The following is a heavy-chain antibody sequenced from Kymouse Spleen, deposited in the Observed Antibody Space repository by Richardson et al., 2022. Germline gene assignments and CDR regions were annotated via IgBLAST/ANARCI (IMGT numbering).Heavy chain of an antibody. CDR3: ARGRSAARHFDY. D-gene: IGHD6-6*01. CDR1: GGSFSGYY. J-gene: IGHJ4*02. V-gene: IGHV4-34*01. CDR2: INHSGST. Sequence: QVQLQQWGAGLLKPSETLSLTCAVYGGSFSGYYWSWIRQPPGKGLEWIGEINHSGSTNYNPSLKSRVTISVDTSKNQFSLKLSSVTAADTAVYYCARGRSAARHFDYWGQGTLVTVSS.